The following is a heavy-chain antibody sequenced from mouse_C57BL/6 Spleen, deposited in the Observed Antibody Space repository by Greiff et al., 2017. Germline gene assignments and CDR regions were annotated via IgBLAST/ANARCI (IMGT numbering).Heavy chain of an antibody. J-gene: IGHJ2*01. Sequence: VQLQQSGPELVKPGASVKISCKASGYAFSSSWMNWVKQRPGKGLEWIGRIYPGDGDTNYNGKFKGKATLTADKSSSTAYMQLSSLTSEDSAVYFCARSADYYGCSWDYWGQGTTLTVSS. CDR2: IYPGDGDT. V-gene: IGHV1-82*01. CDR3: ARSADYYGCSWDY. D-gene: IGHD1-1*01. CDR1: GYAFSSSW.